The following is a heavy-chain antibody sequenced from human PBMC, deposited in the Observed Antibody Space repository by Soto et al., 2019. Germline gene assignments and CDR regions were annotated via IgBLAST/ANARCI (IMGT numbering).Heavy chain of an antibody. V-gene: IGHV4-30-2*01. D-gene: IGHD4-17*01. J-gene: IGHJ4*02. CDR3: ARGGVTVTNYFDY. CDR1: GGSISRGGYS. CDR2: IYHSGST. Sequence: SETLSLTCAVSGGSISRGGYSWSWIRQPPGKGLEWIGYIYHSGSTYYNPSLKSRVTISVDRSKNQFSLKLSSVTAADTAVYYCARGGVTVTNYFDYWGQGTLVTVSS.